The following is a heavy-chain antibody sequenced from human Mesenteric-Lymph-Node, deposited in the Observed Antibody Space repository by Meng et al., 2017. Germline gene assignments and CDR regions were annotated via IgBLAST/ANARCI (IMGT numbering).Heavy chain of an antibody. CDR1: GLILSSYG. CDR2: IWYDGTAR. CDR3: ARSFYASGDSFDI. Sequence: GESLKISCAASGLILSSYGMHWVRQAPGKGLEWVSVIWYDGTARYYADSVKGRFTISGDNSKNTLYLQMNSLRAEDTAVYYCARSFYASGDSFDIWGQGTMVTVSS. J-gene: IGHJ3*02. D-gene: IGHD3-10*01. V-gene: IGHV3-33*01.